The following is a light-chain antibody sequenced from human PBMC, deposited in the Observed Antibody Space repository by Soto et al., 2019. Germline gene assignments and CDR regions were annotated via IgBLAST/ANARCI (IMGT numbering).Light chain of an antibody. CDR1: QSTTGW. CDR3: QQYSPYSYS. CDR2: GTS. J-gene: IGKJ2*03. Sequence: DIQMTQSPSTLSASIGDRVTITCRASQSTTGWLAWYQQKPGKAPKLLIYGTSSLETGVPSRFSGSGSGTEVTLTITYLQPDDFATYYCQQYSPYSYSFGQGTKLEIK. V-gene: IGKV1-5*03.